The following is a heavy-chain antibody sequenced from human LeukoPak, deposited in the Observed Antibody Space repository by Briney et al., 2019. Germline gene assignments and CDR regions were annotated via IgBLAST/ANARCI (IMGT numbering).Heavy chain of an antibody. V-gene: IGHV3-30-3*01. Sequence: PGGSLRLSCAASGFTFSSYAMHWVRQAPGKGLEWVAVISYDGSNKYYADSVKGRFTISRDNSKNTLHLRMNSLRAEDTAVYYCASLPPPNEPFDPWGQGTLVTVSS. CDR3: ASLPPPNEPFDP. D-gene: IGHD1-14*01. J-gene: IGHJ5*02. CDR2: ISYDGSNK. CDR1: GFTFSSYA.